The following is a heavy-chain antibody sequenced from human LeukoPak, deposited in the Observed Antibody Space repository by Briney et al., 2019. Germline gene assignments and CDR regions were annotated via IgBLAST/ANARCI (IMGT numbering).Heavy chain of an antibody. Sequence: SETLSLTCTVSGGSISSSSYYWGWIRQPPGKGLEWIGSISYRGTTFYNPSLKSRVTISVDTSKNQFSLKLSSVTATDTAVYYCARSWFGELFDDYWGQGTLVTVSS. CDR3: ARSWFGELFDDY. V-gene: IGHV4-39*01. D-gene: IGHD3-10*01. J-gene: IGHJ4*02. CDR2: ISYRGTT. CDR1: GGSISSSSYY.